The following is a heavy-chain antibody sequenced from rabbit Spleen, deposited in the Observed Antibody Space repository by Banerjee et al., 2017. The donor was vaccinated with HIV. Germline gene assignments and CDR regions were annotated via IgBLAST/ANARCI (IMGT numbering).Heavy chain of an antibody. D-gene: IGHD1-1*01. J-gene: IGHJ6*01. CDR2: IDTGSSGFT. Sequence: QSLEESGGGLVTPGASLTLTCTAAGVSFRSNYYIRWVRQAPGKGLEWIACIDTGSSGFTYFATWAKGRFTISKTSSTTVTLQMTSLSAADTATYFCARDTSSSFSSYGMDLWVQGSLVTVS. CDR1: GVSFRSNYY. CDR3: ARDTSSSFSSYGMDL. V-gene: IGHV1S40*01.